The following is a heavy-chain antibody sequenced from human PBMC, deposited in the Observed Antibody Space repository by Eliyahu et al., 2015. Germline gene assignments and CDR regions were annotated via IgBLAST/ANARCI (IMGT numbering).Heavy chain of an antibody. CDR3: ARVLVTGGGPSYAFDL. J-gene: IGHJ3*01. CDR1: GYTFTSSW. Sequence: EVQLVQSGAEVKKPGESLXISCKXXGYTFTSSWIGWVXQMPGKGLEWMGILYPPDSDTRYGPSXQGQVTISADKSISTAYLQWSTLRASDTAVYYCARVLVTGGGPSYAFDLWGQGTMVTVSS. D-gene: IGHD5-18*01. CDR2: LYPPDSDT. V-gene: IGHV5-51*01.